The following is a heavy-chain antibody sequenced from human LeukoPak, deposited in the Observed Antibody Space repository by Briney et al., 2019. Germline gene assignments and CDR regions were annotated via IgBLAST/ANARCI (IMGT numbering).Heavy chain of an antibody. Sequence: GESLKISCKGSGYSFTNYWIAWVRQMPGKGLEWMGIIYPGDSDTRYSPSFQGQVTISADKSINTAYVQWSSLKASDTAMYYCARRYYYDSSGYHFDYWGQGTLVTVSS. CDR2: IYPGDSDT. V-gene: IGHV5-51*01. CDR3: ARRYYYDSSGYHFDY. J-gene: IGHJ4*02. CDR1: GYSFTNYW. D-gene: IGHD3-22*01.